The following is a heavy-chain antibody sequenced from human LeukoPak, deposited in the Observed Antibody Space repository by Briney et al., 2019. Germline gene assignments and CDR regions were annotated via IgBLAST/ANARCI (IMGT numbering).Heavy chain of an antibody. J-gene: IGHJ4*02. CDR1: PFTSSGHW. D-gene: IGHD3-16*01. V-gene: IGHV3-15*01. CDR3: ARSPSGEPTN. CDR2: IKTKTDGGTT. Sequence: GGSLRLSCAASPFTSSGHWMSWVRQAPGKGLEWVGHIKTKTDGGTTDYAAPVKGRFTISRDDSKNTLYLQMNSLRAEDTAVYYCARSPSGEPTNWGQGTLVTVSS.